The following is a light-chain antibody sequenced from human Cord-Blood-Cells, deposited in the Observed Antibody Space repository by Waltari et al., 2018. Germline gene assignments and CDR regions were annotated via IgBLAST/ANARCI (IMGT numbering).Light chain of an antibody. J-gene: IGKJ3*01. V-gene: IGKV1-39*01. CDR1: QSISSY. CDR3: QQSYSTPGT. CDR2: AAS. Sequence: DIQMTQSPSSLSASVGDRVTITCRASQSISSYLNWYQQKPGKAPNLLIYAASSLQSAVPSRFSGSGSGTDFTLTISSLQPEDFANYYCQQSYSTPGTFGPGTKVDIK.